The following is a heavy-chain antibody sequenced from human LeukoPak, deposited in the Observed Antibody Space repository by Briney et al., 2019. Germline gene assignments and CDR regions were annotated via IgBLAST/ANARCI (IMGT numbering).Heavy chain of an antibody. CDR2: IYHSGST. V-gene: IGHV4-38-2*02. Sequence: SETLSLTRTVSGYSISSGYYWGWIRQPPGKGLEWIGSIYHSGSTYYNPSLKSRATISVDTSKNQFSLKLSSVTAADTAVYYCARLSVVVVAAPVYFDYWGQGTLVTVSS. D-gene: IGHD2-15*01. J-gene: IGHJ4*02. CDR1: GYSISSGYY. CDR3: ARLSVVVVAAPVYFDY.